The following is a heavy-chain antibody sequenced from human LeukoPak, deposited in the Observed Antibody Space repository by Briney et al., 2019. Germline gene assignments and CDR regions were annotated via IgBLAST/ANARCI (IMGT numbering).Heavy chain of an antibody. CDR2: IYWNDDK. V-gene: IGHV2-5*01. CDR3: AHSQNNRVKKPFDY. Sequence: SGPTLVNPTQTLTLTCTFSGFSLSTSGVGVGWIRQPPGKALEWLALIYWNDDKRYSPSLKSRLTITKDTSKDQVVLTMTNMDPVDTATYYCAHSQNNRVKKPFDYWGQGTLVTVSS. J-gene: IGHJ4*02. D-gene: IGHD1-14*01. CDR1: GFSLSTSGVG.